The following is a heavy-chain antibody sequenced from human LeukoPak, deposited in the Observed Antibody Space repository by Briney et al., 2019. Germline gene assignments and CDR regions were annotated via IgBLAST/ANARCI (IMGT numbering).Heavy chain of an antibody. CDR2: IRTRPHGGTT. Sequence: PGRSLRLSCIASGFTFGDFAMSWVRQAPGKGLEWLGFIRTRPHGGTTEYAASVKARFTISRDDSKSIAYLQMNSLKTEDTAVYYCTRGDGTGVLRGQGTLVTVSS. V-gene: IGHV3-49*04. D-gene: IGHD2-15*01. CDR1: GFTFGDFA. CDR3: TRGDGTGVL. J-gene: IGHJ4*02.